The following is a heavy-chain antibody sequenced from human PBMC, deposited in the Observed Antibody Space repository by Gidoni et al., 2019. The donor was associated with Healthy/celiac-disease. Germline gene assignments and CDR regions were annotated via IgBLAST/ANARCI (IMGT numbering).Heavy chain of an antibody. J-gene: IGHJ4*02. CDR2: INHSGST. D-gene: IGHD3-10*01. Sequence: QVQLQQWGAGLLKPSETLSLTCAVYGGSFSGYYWSWIRQPPGKGLEWIGEINHSGSTNYNPSLKSRVTISVDTSKNQFSLKLSSVTAADTAVYYCARRAKKTSYGSGGFDYWGQGTLVTVSS. V-gene: IGHV4-34*01. CDR1: GGSFSGYY. CDR3: ARRAKKTSYGSGGFDY.